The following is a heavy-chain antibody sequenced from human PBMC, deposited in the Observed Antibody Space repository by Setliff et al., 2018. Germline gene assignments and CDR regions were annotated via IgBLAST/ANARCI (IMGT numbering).Heavy chain of an antibody. Sequence: SETLSLTCTVSGVSISSYYWSWIRQPPGKGLESIGYIQKSGGTNYNPALKSRVTISVDTSTNQFSLNLRSVTAADTAVYYCARLSWNGLRYYGLDVWGQGTTVTVSS. D-gene: IGHD3-3*01. V-gene: IGHV4-59*12. J-gene: IGHJ6*02. CDR1: GVSISSYY. CDR2: IQKSGGT. CDR3: ARLSWNGLRYYGLDV.